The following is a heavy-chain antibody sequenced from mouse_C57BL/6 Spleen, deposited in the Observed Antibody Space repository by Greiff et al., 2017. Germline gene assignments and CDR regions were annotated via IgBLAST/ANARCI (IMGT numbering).Heavy chain of an antibody. CDR1: GYTFTSYW. Sequence: QVQLQQPGAELVRPGSSVKLSCKASGYTFTSYWMDWVKQRPGQGLEWIGNIYPSDSETHYNQTFKDKATLTVDKSSSTAYMQLSSLTSEDSAVYYCARGAYYSNDFDYWGQGTTLTVSS. D-gene: IGHD2-5*01. CDR3: ARGAYYSNDFDY. CDR2: IYPSDSET. V-gene: IGHV1-61*01. J-gene: IGHJ2*01.